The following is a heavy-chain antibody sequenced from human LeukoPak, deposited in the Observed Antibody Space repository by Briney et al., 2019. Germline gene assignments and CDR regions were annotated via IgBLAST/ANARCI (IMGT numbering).Heavy chain of an antibody. CDR3: AVAQGGDCVFCGMDV. Sequence: PGGSLRLSCEASGFTFNNYAMNWVRQAPGKGLEWVSSISGSGDSTYYADSMKGRFTISRDNSKYTLYLQMNSLRAEDSATYYCAVAQGGDCVFCGMDVWGPGTTVTVSS. J-gene: IGHJ6*02. CDR1: GFTFNNYA. CDR2: ISGSGDST. D-gene: IGHD2-21*02. V-gene: IGHV3-23*01.